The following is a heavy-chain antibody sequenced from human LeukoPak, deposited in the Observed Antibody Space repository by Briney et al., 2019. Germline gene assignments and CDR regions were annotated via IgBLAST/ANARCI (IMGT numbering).Heavy chain of an antibody. CDR2: IKQDGSEK. CDR1: GFTFSSYW. J-gene: IGHJ4*02. CDR3: ARDLSGIAGYTYGRGIDY. Sequence: GGSLRLSCEASGFTFSSYWMSWVRQAPGKGLEWVANIKQDGSEKYYVDSVKGRFTISRDNAKTSLYLQMNSLRAEGTAVYYCARDLSGIAGYTYGRGIDYWGQGTLVTVSS. V-gene: IGHV3-7*01. D-gene: IGHD5-18*01.